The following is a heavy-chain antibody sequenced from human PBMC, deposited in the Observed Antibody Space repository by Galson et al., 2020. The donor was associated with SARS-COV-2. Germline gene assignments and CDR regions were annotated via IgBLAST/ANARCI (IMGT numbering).Heavy chain of an antibody. CDR1: GFTFSRFA. CDR3: AKETDYGDYSVDS. J-gene: IGHJ4*02. D-gene: IGHD4-17*01. Sequence: GGSLRLSCSASGFTFSRFAMTWVRQPPGKGLEWVSAISDTAATTLYADSVKGRFTISRDNSKNTLYLQINRLRDEDTAVFYCAKETDYGDYSVDSWGQGTLVTVSS. V-gene: IGHV3-23*01. CDR2: ISDTAATT.